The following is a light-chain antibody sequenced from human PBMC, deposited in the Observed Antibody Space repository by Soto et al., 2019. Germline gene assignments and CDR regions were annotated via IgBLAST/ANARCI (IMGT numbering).Light chain of an antibody. CDR2: GAS. V-gene: IGKV3-20*01. CDR3: HQYGSSVRA. CDR1: QSISGDY. Sequence: DIVLTQSPGTLSLSPGDRATLSCRASQSISGDYLAWHQQKPGQAPKLLIYGASSRAPGIPDRFNGTGSGTDFTLTIDRLEPDDLAVYHCHQYGSSVRAFCQGTKLEIK. J-gene: IGKJ1*01.